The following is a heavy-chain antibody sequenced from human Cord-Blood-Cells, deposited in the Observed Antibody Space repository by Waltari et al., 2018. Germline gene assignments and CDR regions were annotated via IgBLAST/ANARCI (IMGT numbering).Heavy chain of an antibody. CDR1: GYTFTSYD. D-gene: IGHD3-3*01. CDR3: ARGITIFGVVINWYFDL. CDR2: MNPNSGNT. Sequence: QVQLVQSGAEVKKPGASVKVSCKASGYTFTSYDINWVRQATGQGLEWMGWMNPNSGNTGYAQKFQGRVTMTRNTSISTAYMELSSLRSEDTAVYYCARGITIFGVVINWYFDLWGRGTLVTVSS. J-gene: IGHJ2*01. V-gene: IGHV1-8*01.